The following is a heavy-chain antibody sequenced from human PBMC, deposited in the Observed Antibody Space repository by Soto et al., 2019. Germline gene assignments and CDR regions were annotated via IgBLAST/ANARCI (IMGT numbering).Heavy chain of an antibody. V-gene: IGHV1-18*01. CDR2: IIAYSGNT. D-gene: IGHD3-10*01. CDR3: ARGGPSGWGRGGLDV. Sequence: QVQLVQSGAEVKKPGASVKVSCRASGYTFINYGISWVRQAPGQGLEWMGWIIAYSGNTNYAEKLQGRVTMTADTSTNTAYMDLRSRGSDDTAVYYCARGGPSGWGRGGLDVWGQGTTVTVSS. J-gene: IGHJ6*02. CDR1: GYTFINYG.